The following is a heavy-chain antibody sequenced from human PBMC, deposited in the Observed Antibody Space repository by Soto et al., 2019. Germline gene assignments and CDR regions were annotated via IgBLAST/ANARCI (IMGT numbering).Heavy chain of an antibody. Sequence: LRLSCAASGFTFSSYWMHWVRQAPGEGLMWVSRINPDGSTTSYADSVKGRFTISRDNAKNTLYLQMNSLRVEDTAVYYCARVPTTVTTPGMDVWGQGTTVTVSS. CDR3: ARVPTTVTTPGMDV. CDR1: GFTFSSYW. D-gene: IGHD4-4*01. CDR2: INPDGSTT. J-gene: IGHJ6*02. V-gene: IGHV3-74*01.